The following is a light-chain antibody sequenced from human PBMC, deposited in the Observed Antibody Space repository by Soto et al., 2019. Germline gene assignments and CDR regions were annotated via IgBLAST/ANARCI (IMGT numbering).Light chain of an antibody. Sequence: EIVLTQSPGTLSLSPGERATLSCRASQSVSSNYLAWYQQRPGQAPRSLIYGASNRAAGVPDRFSGSGSGTDFTLTISRLELEEFAVYSCQQYGNSPMYTFGQGTKLEIK. V-gene: IGKV3-20*01. CDR2: GAS. J-gene: IGKJ2*01. CDR1: QSVSSNY. CDR3: QQYGNSPMYT.